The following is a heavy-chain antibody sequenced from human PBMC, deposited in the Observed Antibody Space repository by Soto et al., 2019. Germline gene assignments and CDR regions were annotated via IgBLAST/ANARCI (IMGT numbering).Heavy chain of an antibody. Sequence: PSETLSLTCAVYGGSFSGYYLSWIRQPPGKGLEWIGEINHSGSTNYNPSLKSRVTISVDTSKNQFSLKLSSVTAADTAVYYCARGGIAAAGRWWFDPWGQGTLVTVSS. CDR3: ARGGIAAAGRWWFDP. D-gene: IGHD6-13*01. V-gene: IGHV4-34*01. J-gene: IGHJ5*02. CDR2: INHSGST. CDR1: GGSFSGYY.